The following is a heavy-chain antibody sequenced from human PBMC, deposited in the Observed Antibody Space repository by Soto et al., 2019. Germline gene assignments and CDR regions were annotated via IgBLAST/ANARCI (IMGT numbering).Heavy chain of an antibody. V-gene: IGHV2-5*02. D-gene: IGHD4-17*01. Sequence: QSTLKESGPTLVKPTQTLTLTCTFSGLSLRNSGVGVGWIRQPPGKALEWLALIYWDDDKRYSPSLKSRLTITKDTSKNQVVLTMTNMDPVDTATYYCAHLTTGGFYFDYWGQGTLVTVSS. CDR3: AHLTTGGFYFDY. CDR1: GLSLRNSGVG. J-gene: IGHJ4*02. CDR2: IYWDDDK.